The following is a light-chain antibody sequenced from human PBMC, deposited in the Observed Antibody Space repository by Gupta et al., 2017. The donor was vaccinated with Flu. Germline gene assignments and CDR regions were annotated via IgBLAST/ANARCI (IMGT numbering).Light chain of an antibody. V-gene: IGKV3-20*01. J-gene: IGKJ2*01. CDR3: HRHSSPPPT. CDR2: GAS. Sequence: GTLSLSPGERATLSCRASQSVRSSYVACYQQSPLPPPRLLFSGASSTATTLPDRLSGGASATYFTISISRLDPDDFAVYYFHRHSSPPPTLGQGTRLE. CDR1: QSVRSSY.